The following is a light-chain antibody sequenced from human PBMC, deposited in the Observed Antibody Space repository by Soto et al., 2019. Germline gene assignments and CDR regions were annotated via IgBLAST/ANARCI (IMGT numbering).Light chain of an antibody. CDR3: QHYTNWSLYT. V-gene: IGKV3-15*01. CDR1: QSVSRN. CDR2: DAS. Sequence: EIVMTQSPATLSVSPGERATLSCRARQSVSRNLAWYQQRPRRAPRLLIYDASTRATDIPAMFSGRGYGTDLTITISSIQSEDVEVYYCQHYTNWSLYTCGEGIKLEIK. J-gene: IGKJ2*01.